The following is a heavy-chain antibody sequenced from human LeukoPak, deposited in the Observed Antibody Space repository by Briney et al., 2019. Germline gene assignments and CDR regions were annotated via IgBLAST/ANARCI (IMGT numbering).Heavy chain of an antibody. D-gene: IGHD6-19*01. Sequence: AAVRVSCKASGYTFTSYGISWVRQAPGEGGERMGWISAYYGNTNYAQKLQGRVTMTTHTSPGTAYIELRSLRSDDTAVYYCARDWRSGAVAAPRIAYYWGQGTLVTVSS. CDR3: ARDWRSGAVAAPRIAYY. CDR1: GYTFTSYG. CDR2: ISAYYGNT. V-gene: IGHV1-18*01. J-gene: IGHJ4*02.